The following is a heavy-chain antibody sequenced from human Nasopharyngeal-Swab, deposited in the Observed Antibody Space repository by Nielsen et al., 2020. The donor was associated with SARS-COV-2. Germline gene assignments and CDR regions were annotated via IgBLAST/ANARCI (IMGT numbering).Heavy chain of an antibody. CDR2: ISAYNGNT. CDR1: GYTFTSYA. V-gene: IGHV1-18*01. CDR3: ARVEEYCESLTGGET. J-gene: IGHJ5*02. Sequence: ASVKVSCKASGYTFTSYAISWVRQAPGQGLEWMGWISAYNGNTNYAQKFQGRVTITTDTSTSTAYMELRSLRSDDTAVYYCARVEEYCESLTGGETWGQGTLVTVSS. D-gene: IGHD3-9*01.